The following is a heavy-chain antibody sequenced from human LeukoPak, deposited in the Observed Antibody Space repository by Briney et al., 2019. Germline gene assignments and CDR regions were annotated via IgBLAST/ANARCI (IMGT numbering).Heavy chain of an antibody. CDR1: GYRFTSYW. D-gene: IGHD6-6*01. Sequence: GESLQISWNGSGYRFTSYWIGWVRQLPGEGLEWMGIIYPGDSDTRYSPSFQGQVTISADKSIRTAYRQWSSLEPSDTAMYYCARHMWQYSSSSDCDYWGEGTLVSVSS. CDR2: IYPGDSDT. J-gene: IGHJ4*02. CDR3: ARHMWQYSSSSDCDY. V-gene: IGHV5-51*01.